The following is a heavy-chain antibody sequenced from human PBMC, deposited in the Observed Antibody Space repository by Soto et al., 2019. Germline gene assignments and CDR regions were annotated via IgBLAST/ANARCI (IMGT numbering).Heavy chain of an antibody. CDR2: FIGPGAGT. J-gene: IGHJ5*01. Sequence: SLRLSCAASGFTLSRYAISWVRQALGSRMGWVSTFIGPGAGTYYADSVKGPLTISRDNFKSSLDLQMSSLRAEYTAVYYCAKGKISTTTYTSFDSWGQGT. CDR1: GFTLSRYA. D-gene: IGHD1-26*01. CDR3: AKGKISTTTYTSFDS. V-gene: IGHV3-23*01.